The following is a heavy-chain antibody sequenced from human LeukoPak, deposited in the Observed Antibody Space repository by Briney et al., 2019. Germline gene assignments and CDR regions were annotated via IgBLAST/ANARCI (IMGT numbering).Heavy chain of an antibody. D-gene: IGHD3-10*01. J-gene: IGHJ3*02. CDR1: GVSISRYS. V-gene: IGHV3-21*01. Sequence: NPGGSLRLSCGASGVSISRYSMIWVRQAPGKGLVWVSFISSTRTYKYYADSVEGRFTISRHNATNSMFLQMNSLRAEDTAVYYCAREGVDGFDIWGQGTMVTVSS. CDR3: AREGVDGFDI. CDR2: ISSTRTYK.